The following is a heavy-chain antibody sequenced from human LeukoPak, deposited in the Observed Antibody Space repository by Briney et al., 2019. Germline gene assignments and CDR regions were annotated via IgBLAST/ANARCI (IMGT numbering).Heavy chain of an antibody. V-gene: IGHV4-34*01. CDR1: GGSFSGYY. CDR3: ASIAAAGTVLDY. D-gene: IGHD6-13*01. J-gene: IGHJ4*02. Sequence: PSETLSLTCAVYGGSFSGYYWSWIRQPPGKGLEWVGEINHSGSTKYNPSLKSRVTISVDKSKNKLSLKLRYVTAAETAVYYWASIAAAGTVLDYWGQGTLVTVSS. CDR2: INHSGST.